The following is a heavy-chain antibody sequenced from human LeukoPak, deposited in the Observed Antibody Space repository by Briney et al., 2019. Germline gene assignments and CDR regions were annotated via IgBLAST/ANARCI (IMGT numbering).Heavy chain of an antibody. CDR3: ARAYVENGDFTHFDY. J-gene: IGHJ4*02. CDR2: IYYDGNT. CDR1: GDSINYYY. V-gene: IGHV4-59*08. Sequence: SETLSLTCTVSGDSINYYYWNWIRQPPGRGVGWIGYIYYDGNTNYNPSIKSPVTISLDRSKNQFSLNLSSVTAADAAYYSCARAYVENGDFTHFDYWGQGTLVTVSS. D-gene: IGHD4-17*01.